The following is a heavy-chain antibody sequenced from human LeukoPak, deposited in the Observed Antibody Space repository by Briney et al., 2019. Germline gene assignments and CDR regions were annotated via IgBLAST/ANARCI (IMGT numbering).Heavy chain of an antibody. CDR2: IYKTGGT. CDR1: ADSISSFY. V-gene: IGHV4-59*01. D-gene: IGHD3/OR15-3a*01. Sequence: PSETLSLTCTVSADSISSFYYSWLRQPPGKGLEWIGYIYKTGGTNYNPSLKSRVTMSVDTSRNQFSLKLSSVTAADTAVYYCARTVVSVFGLVSYFDYWGQGTLVTVSS. CDR3: ARTVVSVFGLVSYFDY. J-gene: IGHJ4*02.